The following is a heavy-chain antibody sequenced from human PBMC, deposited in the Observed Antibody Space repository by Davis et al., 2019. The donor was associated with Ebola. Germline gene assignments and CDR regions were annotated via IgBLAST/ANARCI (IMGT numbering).Heavy chain of an antibody. V-gene: IGHV3-23*01. CDR3: TRGYSSGWYSDY. J-gene: IGHJ4*02. CDR2: ISGSGGST. CDR1: GFTFSSYS. Sequence: GESLKISCAASGFTFSSYSMSWVRQAPGKGLEWVSAISGSGGSTYYADSVKGRFTISRDNSKNTLYLQMNSLRAEDTAVYYCTRGYSSGWYSDYWGQGTLVTVSS. D-gene: IGHD6-19*01.